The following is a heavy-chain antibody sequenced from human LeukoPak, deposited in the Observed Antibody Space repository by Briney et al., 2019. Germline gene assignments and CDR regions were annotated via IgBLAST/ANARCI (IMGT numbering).Heavy chain of an antibody. V-gene: IGHV4-61*08. CDR3: ARAEAAADIGY. Sequence: AGTLSLTCTVSGGSVSSCGNYWSWIRQPPGKGLEWIVCIYYSGSTNKNPSLKTRVNITVDTYKKQFSLKLSYVTAADTAVYYCARAEAAADIGYWGQGTLVTVSS. CDR1: GGSVSSCGNY. CDR2: IYYSGST. D-gene: IGHD6-25*01. J-gene: IGHJ4*02.